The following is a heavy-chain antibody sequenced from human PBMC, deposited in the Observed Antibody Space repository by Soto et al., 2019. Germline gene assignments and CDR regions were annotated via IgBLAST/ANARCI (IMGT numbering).Heavy chain of an antibody. D-gene: IGHD3-10*01. V-gene: IGHV4-59*01. CDR3: ARDLGYYYGSGSYYARYGMDV. Sequence: SETLSLTCTVSGGSISSYYWSWIRQPPGKGLEWIGYIYYSGSTNYNPSLKSRVTISVDTSKNQFSLKLSSVTAADTAVYYCARDLGYYYGSGSYYARYGMDVWGQGTTVTVSS. J-gene: IGHJ6*02. CDR2: IYYSGST. CDR1: GGSISSYY.